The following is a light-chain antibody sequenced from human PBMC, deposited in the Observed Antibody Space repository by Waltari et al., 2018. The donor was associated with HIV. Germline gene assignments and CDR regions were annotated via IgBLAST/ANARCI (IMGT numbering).Light chain of an antibody. J-gene: IGKJ3*01. CDR2: WAS. CDR3: QQYYSSPWN. CDR1: QSVLYSSNNRNH. V-gene: IGKV4-1*01. Sequence: DIVMTQSPDSLAVSLGERATIHCKSSQSVLYSSNNRNHLAWYQQKPGQPPRLLIYWASTRESGVPDRFSGSGSGTDFTLTISSLQAEDVAVYYCQQYYSSPWNFGPGTKVDIK.